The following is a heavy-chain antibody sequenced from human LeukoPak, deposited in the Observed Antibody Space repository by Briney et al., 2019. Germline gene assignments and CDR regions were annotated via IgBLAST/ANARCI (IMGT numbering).Heavy chain of an antibody. J-gene: IGHJ4*02. CDR2: ISTYNGNT. CDR1: GYTFTSYG. CDR3: ARVKTPSSSFWAYYFDY. D-gene: IGHD6-13*01. V-gene: IGHV1-18*01. Sequence: ASVKVSCKASGYTFTSYGISWVRQAPGQGLEWMGWISTYNGNTNYAQKLQGRVTMTTDTSTSTAYMELRSLRSDDTAVYYCARVKTPSSSFWAYYFDYWGQGTLVTVSS.